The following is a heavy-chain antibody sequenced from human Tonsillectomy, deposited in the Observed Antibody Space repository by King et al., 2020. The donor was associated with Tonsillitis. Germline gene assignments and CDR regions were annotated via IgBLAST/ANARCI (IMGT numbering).Heavy chain of an antibody. CDR2: INPSGGST. D-gene: IGHD2-15*01. J-gene: IGHJ6*02. CDR3: ARAPCSGGSCYRTYYYYYGMDV. V-gene: IGHV1-46*01. CDR1: GYAFTSYY. Sequence: VQLVESGAEVKKPGASVKVSCKASGYAFTSYYMHWVRQAPGQGLEWMGIINPSGGSTSYAQKFQGRVTMTRDTSTSTVYMELSSLGSEDTAVYYCARAPCSGGSCYRTYYYYYGMDVWGQGTTVTVSS.